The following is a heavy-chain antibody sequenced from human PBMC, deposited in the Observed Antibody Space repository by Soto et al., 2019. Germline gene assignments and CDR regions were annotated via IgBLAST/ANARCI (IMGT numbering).Heavy chain of an antibody. CDR3: ARENPTSTPNHYYYYYGMDV. CDR2: IIPIFGTA. Sequence: VSCEACGGTFSSDAIWWVRQSTGQGLAWMGGIIPIFGTANYAQKFQGRVTITADKSTSTAYMELSSLRSEDTAVYYCARENPTSTPNHYYYYYGMDVWGQGTTVTVSS. D-gene: IGHD1-1*01. CDR1: GGTFSSDA. J-gene: IGHJ6*02. V-gene: IGHV1-69*06.